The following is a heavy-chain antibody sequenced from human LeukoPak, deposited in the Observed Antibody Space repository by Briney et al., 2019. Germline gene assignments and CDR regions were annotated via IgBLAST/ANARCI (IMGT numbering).Heavy chain of an antibody. CDR2: IYYSGST. CDR1: GGSISSYY. J-gene: IGHJ4*02. Sequence: SETLSLTCTVSGGSISSYYWSWIRQPPGKGLEWIGYIYYSGSTNYNPSPKSRVTISVDTSKNQFSPKLSSVTAADTAVYYCATGLRSWGLFDYWGQGTLVTVSS. V-gene: IGHV4-59*01. CDR3: ATGLRSWGLFDY. D-gene: IGHD4-17*01.